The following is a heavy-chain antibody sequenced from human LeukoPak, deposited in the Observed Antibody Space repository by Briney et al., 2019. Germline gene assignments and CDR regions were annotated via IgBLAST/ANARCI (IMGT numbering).Heavy chain of an antibody. J-gene: IGHJ4*02. V-gene: IGHV3-30*18. CDR1: GFTFSDYA. D-gene: IGHD3-22*01. CDR2: ITYDGTDE. CDR3: AKDRHYESNVLGY. Sequence: PGGSLRLSCAASGFTFSDYAMNWVRQAPGKGLEGVAIITYDGTDEYYTDSVKGRFTISRDNSKNTVYLQMNSLRAEDTAVYYCAKDRHYESNVLGYWGQGTLVTVSS.